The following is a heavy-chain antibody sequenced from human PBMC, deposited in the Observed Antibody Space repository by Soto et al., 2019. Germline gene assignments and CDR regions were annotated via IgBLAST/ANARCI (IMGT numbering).Heavy chain of an antibody. CDR3: ARDPPYSSGWYAGFDP. CDR2: INAGNGNT. D-gene: IGHD6-19*01. Sequence: ASVKVSCKAFGYTFTAYNIHWLRQAPGQGLEWMGWINAGNGNTRSSQKLQGRVTMTTDTSTSTAYMELRSLRSDDTAVYYCARDPPYSSGWYAGFDPWGQGTLVTVSS. V-gene: IGHV1-3*01. J-gene: IGHJ5*02. CDR1: GYTFTAYN.